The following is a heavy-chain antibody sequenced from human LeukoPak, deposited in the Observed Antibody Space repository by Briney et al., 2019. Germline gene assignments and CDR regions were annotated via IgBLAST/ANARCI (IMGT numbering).Heavy chain of an antibody. J-gene: IGHJ3*02. D-gene: IGHD3-22*01. Sequence: GRSLRLSCAASGFTFSNYGMHWVRQAPGKGLEWVAVISYDGTNKYYADSVKGRFIISRDNSKNTLSLQMNSLTADDTAVYYCVRGPRYYDDSGFHYGVFDIWGQGTVVTVSS. CDR3: VRGPRYYDDSGFHYGVFDI. V-gene: IGHV3-30*03. CDR2: ISYDGTNK. CDR1: GFTFSNYG.